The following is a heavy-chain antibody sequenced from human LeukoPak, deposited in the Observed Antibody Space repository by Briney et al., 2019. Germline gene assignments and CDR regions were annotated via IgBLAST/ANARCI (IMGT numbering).Heavy chain of an antibody. CDR3: VKDPIRAAREYYYYYGMDV. Sequence: GGSLRLSCAASGFTFSSYAMHWVRQAPGKGLEYVSAISSNGGSTYYADSVKGRFTISRDNSKNTLYLQMSSPRAEVTAVYYCVKDPIRAAREYYYYYGMDVWGQGTTVTVSS. J-gene: IGHJ6*02. CDR1: GFTFSSYA. D-gene: IGHD6-6*01. V-gene: IGHV3-64D*06. CDR2: ISSNGGST.